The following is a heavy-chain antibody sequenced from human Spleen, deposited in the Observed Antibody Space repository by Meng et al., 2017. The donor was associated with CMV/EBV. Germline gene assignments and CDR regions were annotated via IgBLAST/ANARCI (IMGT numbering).Heavy chain of an antibody. J-gene: IGHJ4*02. D-gene: IGHD1-26*01. CDR2: INTDGSIT. CDR3: GRDLSGERDH. Sequence: VPWVGSGGGLVQLGGSLRLFCADSGFTFSNYWMHWVRQVPGKGLLWVSRINTDGSITSYADSVKGRFTISRDNARNTLYLQMDSLRADDSAVYYCGRDLSGERDHWGQGTLVTVSS. V-gene: IGHV3-74*01. CDR1: GFTFSNYW.